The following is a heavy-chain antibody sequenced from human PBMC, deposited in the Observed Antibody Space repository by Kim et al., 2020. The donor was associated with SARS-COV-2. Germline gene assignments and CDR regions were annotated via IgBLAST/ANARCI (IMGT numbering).Heavy chain of an antibody. J-gene: IGHJ4*02. CDR3: ARDQEAVAGGYY. CDR2: INSYWSST. D-gene: IGHD6-19*01. CDR1: GFTFSSDC. Sequence: GGSLRLSCAGAGFTFSSDCMHWVRQAPGKGLVWVSLINSYWSSTSYSDSVKGRFTISRDNAKNTLYLQMNSLRAEDTAVYYCARDQEAVAGGYYWGQGTLVTVSS. V-gene: IGHV3-74*01.